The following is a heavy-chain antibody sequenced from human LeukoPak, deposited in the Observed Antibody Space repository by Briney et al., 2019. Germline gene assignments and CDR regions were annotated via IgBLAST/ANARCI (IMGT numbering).Heavy chain of an antibody. Sequence: SETLSLTCAVYGGSFSGYYWSWILQPPGKGLEWIGEINHSGSTNYNPSLKSRVTISVDTSKNQFSPKLSSVTAADTAVYYCATLVVPAATVYYGMDVWGQGTTVTVSS. J-gene: IGHJ6*02. V-gene: IGHV4-34*01. CDR2: INHSGST. CDR1: GGSFSGYY. CDR3: ATLVVPAATVYYGMDV. D-gene: IGHD2-2*01.